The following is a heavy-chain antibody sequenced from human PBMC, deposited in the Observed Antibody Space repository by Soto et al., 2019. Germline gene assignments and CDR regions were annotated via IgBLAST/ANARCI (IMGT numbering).Heavy chain of an antibody. CDR1: GASINSYY. J-gene: IGHJ4*02. CDR2: TSYRGTT. V-gene: IGHV4-59*01. CDR3: ARETGGSHPRYFDF. D-gene: IGHD1-26*01. Sequence: QVQLQESGPGLVKPSETLSLTCTVSGASINSYYWSWIRQPPGKGLEWIAYTSYRGTTNYNPSLNSRVTISIDSSKNQLSLKLSSVTAADTAVLYCARETGGSHPRYFDFWGQGTLVTVSS.